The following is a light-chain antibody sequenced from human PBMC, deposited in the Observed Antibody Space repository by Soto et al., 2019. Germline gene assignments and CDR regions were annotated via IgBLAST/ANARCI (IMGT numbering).Light chain of an antibody. CDR1: SSDVGGYNY. CDR2: DVS. J-gene: IGLJ1*01. CDR3: SSYTSSSTPYV. Sequence: QSVLTQPASVSGSPGQSITISCTGTSSDVGGYNYVSWYQQHPGKAPKLMIYDVSNRPSGVSNRFSGSKSGNTASLTISGLQAEDEADYYCSSYTSSSTPYVLGTGTKVPVL. V-gene: IGLV2-14*01.